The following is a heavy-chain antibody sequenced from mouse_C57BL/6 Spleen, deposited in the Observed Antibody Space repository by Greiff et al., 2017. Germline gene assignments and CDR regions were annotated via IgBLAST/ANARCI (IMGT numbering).Heavy chain of an antibody. CDR3: ARGDLAYDGYYDYAMDY. CDR2: IYPGDGDT. Sequence: QVQLQQSGAELVKPGASVKISCKASGYAFSSYWMNWVKQRPGKGLEWIGQIYPGDGDTNYNGKFKGKATLTADKSSSTAYMQLSSLTSEDSAVYFCARGDLAYDGYYDYAMDYWGQGTSVTVSS. CDR1: GYAFSSYW. J-gene: IGHJ4*01. D-gene: IGHD2-3*01. V-gene: IGHV1-80*01.